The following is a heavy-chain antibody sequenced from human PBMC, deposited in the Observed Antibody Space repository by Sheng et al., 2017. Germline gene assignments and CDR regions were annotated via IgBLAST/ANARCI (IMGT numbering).Heavy chain of an antibody. CDR2: ISTSGGTI. Sequence: EVQLVESGGGLIQPGMSLRLSCTASGFTFSGYEMNWVRQAPGKGLEWVSYISTSGGTIYYADSVKGRFTISRDNAKDSLYLQMNSLRADDSALYYCARGDYGDSFDCWARERWSPSP. CDR3: ARGDYGDSFDC. D-gene: IGHD4-17*01. J-gene: IGHJ4*02. V-gene: IGHV3-48*03. CDR1: GFTFSGYE.